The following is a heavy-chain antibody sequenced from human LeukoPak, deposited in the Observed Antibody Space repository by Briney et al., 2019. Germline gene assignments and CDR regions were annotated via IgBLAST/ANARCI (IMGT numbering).Heavy chain of an antibody. CDR2: AYYSGST. CDR1: GGSVSGYY. V-gene: IGHV4-59*02. J-gene: IGHJ4*02. D-gene: IGHD2-15*01. Sequence: SETLSLTCVVSGGSVSGYYWGWIRQPPGRGLEWIGYAYYSGSTNYNPSFKSRITISVDTSRNQFSLQLSSVTAADTAVYYCARIHRYCSGGACYVLDNWGQGTLVAVSS. CDR3: ARIHRYCSGGACYVLDN.